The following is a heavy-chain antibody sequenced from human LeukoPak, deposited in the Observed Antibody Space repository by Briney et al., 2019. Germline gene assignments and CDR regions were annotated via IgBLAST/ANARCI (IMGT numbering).Heavy chain of an antibody. CDR3: ARVLRYCSGGNCYSGGLGYMDV. V-gene: IGHV3-21*04. CDR1: GFTFSSYN. D-gene: IGHD2-15*01. CDR2: ISSSSSYI. J-gene: IGHJ6*03. Sequence: GGSLRLSCAASGFTFSSYNMNWVRQAPGKGLEWASSISSSSSYIYYADSVKGRFTISRDNAKNSLFLQMNSLRAEDTAVYYCARVLRYCSGGNCYSGGLGYMDVWGKGTTVTISS.